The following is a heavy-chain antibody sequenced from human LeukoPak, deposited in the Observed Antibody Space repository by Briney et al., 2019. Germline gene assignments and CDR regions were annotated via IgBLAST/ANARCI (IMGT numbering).Heavy chain of an antibody. Sequence: PGGSLRLSCAASGFTFSSYAMSWVRQAPGKGLEWVSAISGSGGSTYYADSVKGRFTISRDNSKNTLYLQMNSLRAEDTAVYYCAKAPDYGGNSLGRAFDPWGQGTLVTVSS. CDR2: ISGSGGST. CDR1: GFTFSSYA. CDR3: AKAPDYGGNSLGRAFDP. V-gene: IGHV3-23*01. J-gene: IGHJ5*02. D-gene: IGHD4-23*01.